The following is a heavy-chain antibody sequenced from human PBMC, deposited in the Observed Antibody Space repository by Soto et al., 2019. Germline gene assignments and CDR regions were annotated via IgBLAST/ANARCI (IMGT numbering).Heavy chain of an antibody. D-gene: IGHD4-17*01. CDR2: IYYSGST. CDR1: GGSISSYY. CDR3: ARLTVTTYYYYYMDV. Sequence: SETLSLSCTVCGGSISSYYWSWIRQPPGKGLEWIGYIYYSGSTNYNPSLKSRVTISVDTSKNQFSLKLSSVTAADTAVYYCARLTVTTYYYYYMDVWGKGTTVTVSS. V-gene: IGHV4-59*08. J-gene: IGHJ6*03.